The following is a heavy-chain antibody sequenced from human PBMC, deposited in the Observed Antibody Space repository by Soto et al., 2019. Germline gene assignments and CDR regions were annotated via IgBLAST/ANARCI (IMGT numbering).Heavy chain of an antibody. V-gene: IGHV1-8*01. Sequence: ASVKVSCKASGYTFTNYDIIWVRLATGQGLEWMGWMNPNSGDTGSAQKFQGRVTMTRNTSISTAYMELSSLRSEDTAVYYCARVLSWASYYDFWSGYYNYYYYGMDVWGQGTTVTVSS. CDR3: ARVLSWASYYDFWSGYYNYYYYGMDV. J-gene: IGHJ6*02. CDR2: MNPNSGDT. CDR1: GYTFTNYD. D-gene: IGHD3-3*01.